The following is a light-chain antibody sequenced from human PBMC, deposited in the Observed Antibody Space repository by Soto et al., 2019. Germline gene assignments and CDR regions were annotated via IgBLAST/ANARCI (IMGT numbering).Light chain of an antibody. V-gene: IGLV1-40*01. CDR3: QSYDSSLSGYV. Sequence: QSVLTQPPSVSGAPGQRVTISCTGSSSNNGAGYDVHWYQQLPGTAPKLLIYGNTNRPSGVPDRFSGSKSDTSASLAITGLQAEDEADYYCQSYDSSLSGYVFGSGTKVTVL. CDR1: SSNNGAGYD. J-gene: IGLJ1*01. CDR2: GNT.